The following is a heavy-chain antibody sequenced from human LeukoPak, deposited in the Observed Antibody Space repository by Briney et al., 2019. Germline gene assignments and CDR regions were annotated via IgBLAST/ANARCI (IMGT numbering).Heavy chain of an antibody. D-gene: IGHD5-12*01. CDR3: ARGGYSGYDFADY. J-gene: IGHJ4*02. CDR2: IYYSGST. Sequence: SETLSLTCTVSGGSISSGDYYWSWIRQPPGKGLEWIGYIYYSGSTYYNPSLKSRVTISVDTSKNQFSLKLSSVTAADTAVYYCARGGYSGYDFADYWGQGTLVTASS. CDR1: GGSISSGDYY. V-gene: IGHV4-30-4*01.